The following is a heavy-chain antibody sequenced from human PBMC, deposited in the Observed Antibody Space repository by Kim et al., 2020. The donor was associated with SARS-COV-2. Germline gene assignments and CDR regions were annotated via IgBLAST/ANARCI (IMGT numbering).Heavy chain of an antibody. J-gene: IGHJ5*02. CDR2: IYYSGST. CDR3: ARHISDSSSPNRLAFPMNWFDP. V-gene: IGHV4-39*01. Sequence: SETLSLTCTVSGGSISSSSYYWGWIRQPPGKGLEWIGSIYYSGSTYYNPSLKSRVTISVDTSKNQFSLKLSSVTAADTAVYYCARHISDSSSPNRLAFPMNWFDPWGQGTLVTVSS. CDR1: GGSISSSSYY. D-gene: IGHD6-6*01.